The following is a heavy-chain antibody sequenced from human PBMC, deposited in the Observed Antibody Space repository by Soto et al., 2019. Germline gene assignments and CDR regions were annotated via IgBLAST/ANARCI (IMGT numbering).Heavy chain of an antibody. D-gene: IGHD1-1*01. CDR1: GGTFSSQT. CDR2: VIPIIGEG. Sequence: QVQLVQSGAEVKEPGSSVKVSCKVSGGTFSSQTINWVRQVPGQGLEWMGSVIPIIGEGQYAQSLLGRATIPADRSKSTAYMGLTSLTSEDTAVYYCARPAVNDLDADSSAFDIWGQGTMVTVSS. J-gene: IGHJ3*02. CDR3: ARPAVNDLDADSSAFDI. V-gene: IGHV1-69*02.